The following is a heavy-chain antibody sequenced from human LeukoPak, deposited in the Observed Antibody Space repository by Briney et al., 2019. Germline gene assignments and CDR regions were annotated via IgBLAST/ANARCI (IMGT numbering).Heavy chain of an antibody. Sequence: RASVKVSCKASGYTFTSYGISWVRQAPGQGLEWMGWISAYNGNTNHAQKLQGRVTMTTDTSTSTAYMELRSLRSDDTAVYYCARDEAITIFGVAHDAFDIWGQGTMVTVSS. CDR2: ISAYNGNT. CDR1: GYTFTSYG. J-gene: IGHJ3*02. V-gene: IGHV1-18*01. D-gene: IGHD3-3*01. CDR3: ARDEAITIFGVAHDAFDI.